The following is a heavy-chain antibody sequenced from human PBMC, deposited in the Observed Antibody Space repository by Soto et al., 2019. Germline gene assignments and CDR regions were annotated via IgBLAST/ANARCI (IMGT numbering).Heavy chain of an antibody. CDR2: IIPIFGTA. CDR1: GCTFRSYA. D-gene: IGHD3-22*01. J-gene: IGHJ3*02. V-gene: IGHV1-69*06. Sequence: SVNVSCKASGCTFRSYAINGVRQAPGQGLEWMGGIIPIFGTANYAQKFQGRVTITADKSTSTAYMELSSLRYEETAVYYCARAPDSSGDHNDAFDIWGQGTMVTVSS. CDR3: ARAPDSSGDHNDAFDI.